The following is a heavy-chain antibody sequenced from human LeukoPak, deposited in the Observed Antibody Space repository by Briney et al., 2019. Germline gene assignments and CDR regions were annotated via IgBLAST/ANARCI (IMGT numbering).Heavy chain of an antibody. D-gene: IGHD3-3*01. Sequence: SETLSLTCAVYGGSFSGYYWSWIRQPPGKGLEWIGEINHSGSTNYNPSLKSRVTISVDTSKNQFSLKLSSVTAADTAVYYGARGGLEWLSCYYGMDVWGQGTTVTVSS. CDR1: GGSFSGYY. CDR2: INHSGST. CDR3: ARGGLEWLSCYYGMDV. V-gene: IGHV4-34*01. J-gene: IGHJ6*02.